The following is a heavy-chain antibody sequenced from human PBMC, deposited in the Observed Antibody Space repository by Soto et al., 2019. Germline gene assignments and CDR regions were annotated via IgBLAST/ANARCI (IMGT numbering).Heavy chain of an antibody. D-gene: IGHD2-2*01. Sequence: PGGSLRLSCAASGFTFSSYAMSWVRQAPGKGLEWVSAISGSGGSTYYADSVKGRFTISRDNSKNTLYLQMNSLRAEDTAVYYCAKDRLGYCSSTSCSSYGMDVWGQGNTVNVS. J-gene: IGHJ6*02. CDR1: GFTFSSYA. CDR3: AKDRLGYCSSTSCSSYGMDV. V-gene: IGHV3-23*01. CDR2: ISGSGGST.